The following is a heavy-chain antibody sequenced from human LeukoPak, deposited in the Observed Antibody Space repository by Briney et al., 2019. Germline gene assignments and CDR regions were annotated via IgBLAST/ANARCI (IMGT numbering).Heavy chain of an antibody. V-gene: IGHV4-39*07. CDR1: GGCISSSNYY. CDR2: IYYSVST. J-gene: IGHJ6*03. CDR3: ARLRRGRKVVITSDYYYYMDV. Sequence: SETLSLACTVSGGCISSSNYYWGWIRQPPGKGLEWIGSIYYSVSTYYNPSLKSRVTISVDTSKNQFSLKLNSVTAADTAVYYCARLRRGRKVVITSDYYYYMDVWGKGTTVTISS. D-gene: IGHD3-22*01.